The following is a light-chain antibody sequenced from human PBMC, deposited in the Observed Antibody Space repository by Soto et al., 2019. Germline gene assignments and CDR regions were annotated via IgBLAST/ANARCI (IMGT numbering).Light chain of an antibody. V-gene: IGKV1-5*01. Sequence: DIQMTQSPSTLSASVGDRVTITCRASQSVSSYLAWYQQRPGEAPKLLIYTASSLESGVPSRFSGSGFGTKFTLTISSMQPDAFATYYCQQYYNRPTFGPGTKVEIK. CDR3: QQYYNRPT. CDR2: TAS. CDR1: QSVSSY. J-gene: IGKJ3*01.